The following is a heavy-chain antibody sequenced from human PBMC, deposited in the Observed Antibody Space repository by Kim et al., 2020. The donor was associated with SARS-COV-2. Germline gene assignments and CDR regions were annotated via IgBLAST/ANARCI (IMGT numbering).Heavy chain of an antibody. D-gene: IGHD6-13*01. CDR3: ARDRAYSSSDDDLGTYYYYGMDV. CDR1: GFTFSSYS. Sequence: GGSLRLSCAASGFTFSSYSMNWVRQAPGKGLEWVSSISSSSSYIYYADSVKGRFTISRDNAKNSLYLQMNSLRAEDTAVYYCARDRAYSSSDDDLGTYYYYGMDVWGQGTTVTVSS. CDR2: ISSSSSYI. V-gene: IGHV3-21*01. J-gene: IGHJ6*02.